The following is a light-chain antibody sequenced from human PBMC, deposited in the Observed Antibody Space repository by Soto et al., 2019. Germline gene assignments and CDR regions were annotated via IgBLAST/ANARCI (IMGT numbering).Light chain of an antibody. CDR2: GAS. CDR3: QQYGSSAYT. CDR1: QSVSSSY. Sequence: EIVLTQSPGTLSLSPGEEATLSCRASQSVSSSYLAWYQQKPGQAPRLLISGASSRATGIPDRFSGSASGTDFTLTISRLEPEDFAVYYCQQYGSSAYTFGQGTKLEIK. J-gene: IGKJ2*01. V-gene: IGKV3-20*01.